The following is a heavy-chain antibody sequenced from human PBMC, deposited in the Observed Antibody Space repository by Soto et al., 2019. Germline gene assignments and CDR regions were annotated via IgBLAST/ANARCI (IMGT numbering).Heavy chain of an antibody. CDR3: ARRYGSAIDY. D-gene: IGHD1-26*01. V-gene: IGHV4-30-2*01. J-gene: IGHJ4*02. CDR2: IYHSGST. Sequence: PSETLSLTCAVSGGSISGGGCSWSLIRQPPGKGLEWIGYIYHSGSTYYNPSLKGRVTISVDTSKNQFSLKLSSVTAADTAVYYCARRYGSAIDYWGQGTLVTVSS. CDR1: GGSISGGGCS.